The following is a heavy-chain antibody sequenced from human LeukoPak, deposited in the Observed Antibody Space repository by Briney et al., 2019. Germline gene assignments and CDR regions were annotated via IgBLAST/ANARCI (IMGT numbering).Heavy chain of an antibody. CDR1: GGSISSGSYY. V-gene: IGHV4-61*02. D-gene: IGHD3-10*01. J-gene: IGHJ4*02. CDR2: IYTSGST. CDR3: ARVQAYYYGSGSFDY. Sequence: PSETLSLTCTVSGGSISSGSYYWIWIRQPAGKGLEWIGRIYTSGSTSYNSTLKSRVTISVDTSKNQFSLNLSSVTAADTAVYYCARVQAYYYGSGSFDYWGQGTLVTVSS.